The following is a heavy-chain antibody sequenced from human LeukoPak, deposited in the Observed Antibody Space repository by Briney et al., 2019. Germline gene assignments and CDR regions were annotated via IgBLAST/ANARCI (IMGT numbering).Heavy chain of an antibody. CDR2: ISGSGAFT. V-gene: IGHV3-23*01. CDR3: AKYSGYDFGRYNFDY. D-gene: IGHD5-12*01. J-gene: IGHJ4*02. CDR1: GFTFSSYA. Sequence: GGSLRLSCAASGFTFSSYAMSWVRQAPGKGLEWVSAISGSGAFTYYADSVKGRFTISRDNSKNTLNLQTNSLRAEDTAIYYCAKYSGYDFGRYNFDYWGQGTLVTVSS.